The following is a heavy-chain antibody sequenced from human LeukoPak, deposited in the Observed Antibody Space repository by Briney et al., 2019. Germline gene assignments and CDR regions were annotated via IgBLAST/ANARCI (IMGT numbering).Heavy chain of an antibody. D-gene: IGHD6-19*01. Sequence: GGSLRLSCAASGFTFSSYAMSWVRQAPGKGLEWVSAISGSGGSTYCADSVKGRFTISRDNSKNTLYLQMNSLRAEDTAVYYCASDPPYSSGWNRYFDYWGQGTLVTVSS. CDR3: ASDPPYSSGWNRYFDY. CDR1: GFTFSSYA. V-gene: IGHV3-23*01. J-gene: IGHJ4*02. CDR2: ISGSGGST.